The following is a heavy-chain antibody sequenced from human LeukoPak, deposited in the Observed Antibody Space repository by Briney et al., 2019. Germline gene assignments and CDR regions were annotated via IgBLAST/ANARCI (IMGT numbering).Heavy chain of an antibody. D-gene: IGHD3-10*01. CDR2: VYYSWST. J-gene: IGHJ5*02. Sequence: SETLSLTCTVSGGSISPYYWSWIRQPPGKGLEWIGYVYYSWSTNYNPSLKSRVTISVDTSKSQFSLKLTSVTAADTAVYYCARGGGSGRGNWFDPWGQGSLVIVSS. CDR1: GGSISPYY. V-gene: IGHV4-59*01. CDR3: ARGGGSGRGNWFDP.